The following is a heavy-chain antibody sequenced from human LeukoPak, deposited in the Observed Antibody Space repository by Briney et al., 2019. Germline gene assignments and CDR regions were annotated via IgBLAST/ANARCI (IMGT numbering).Heavy chain of an antibody. Sequence: GGSLRLSCAASGFTFSSYGMHWVRQAPGKGLEWVAVISYDGSNKYYADSVKGRFTISRDNSKNTLYLQMDSLRAEDTAVYYCARGFRAFDFWAQGTMVTVSS. CDR1: GFTFSSYG. J-gene: IGHJ3*01. CDR3: ARGFRAFDF. CDR2: ISYDGSNK. V-gene: IGHV3-30*03.